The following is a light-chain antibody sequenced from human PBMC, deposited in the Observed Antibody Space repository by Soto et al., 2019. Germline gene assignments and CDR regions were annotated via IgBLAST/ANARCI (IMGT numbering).Light chain of an antibody. V-gene: IGLV2-14*01. Sequence: QAVVTQPASVFGSPGQSITISCTGTSSDVGGYNYVSWYQQHPGKAPKLMIYDVSNRPSGVSNRFSGSKSGNTASLTISGLQAEDEADYYCSSYTSSSTYVFGTGTKLTVL. CDR3: SSYTSSSTYV. CDR2: DVS. J-gene: IGLJ1*01. CDR1: SSDVGGYNY.